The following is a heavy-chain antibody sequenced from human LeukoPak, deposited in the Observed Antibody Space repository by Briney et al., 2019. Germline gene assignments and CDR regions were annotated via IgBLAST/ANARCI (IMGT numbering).Heavy chain of an antibody. V-gene: IGHV5-51*01. CDR1: GYSFTSYW. J-gene: IGHJ6*03. Sequence: GESLKISCKDSGYSFTSYWIGWVRQMPGKGLEWMGIIYPGDSDTRYSPSFQGQVTISADKSISTAYLQWTSLKASDTAMYYCARSAHWGDYYYYMDVWGKGTTVTVSS. D-gene: IGHD7-27*01. CDR2: IYPGDSDT. CDR3: ARSAHWGDYYYYMDV.